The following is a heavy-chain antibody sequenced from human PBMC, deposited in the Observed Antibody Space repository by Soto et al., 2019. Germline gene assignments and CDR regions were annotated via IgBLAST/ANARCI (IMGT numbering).Heavy chain of an antibody. V-gene: IGHV5-51*01. CDR3: AGGGVRGVITRTRDYYGMDV. D-gene: IGHD3-10*01. CDR2: IYPGDSDT. CDR1: GYRFASYW. Sequence: PVESHKVSCKGAGYRFASYWVGWVLQIPGKGLEWMGIIYPGDSDTGYSPSFQGQVTISADKSISTAYLQWSSLKASDTAMYYCAGGGVRGVITRTRDYYGMDVWGQGTTVTVSS. J-gene: IGHJ6*02.